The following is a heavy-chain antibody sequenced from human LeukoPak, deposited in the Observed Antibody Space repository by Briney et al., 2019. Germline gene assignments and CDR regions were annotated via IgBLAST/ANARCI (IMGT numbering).Heavy chain of an antibody. CDR2: IYHSGST. D-gene: IGHD6-13*01. CDR3: ARSAAAASDFDY. CDR1: GGSTSSGGYS. V-gene: IGHV4-30-2*01. Sequence: TLSLTCAVSGGSTSSGGYSWSWIRQPPGKGLEWIGYIYHSGSTYYNPSLKSRVTISVDRSKNQFSLKLSSVTAADTAVYYCARSAAAASDFDYWGQGTLVTVSS. J-gene: IGHJ4*02.